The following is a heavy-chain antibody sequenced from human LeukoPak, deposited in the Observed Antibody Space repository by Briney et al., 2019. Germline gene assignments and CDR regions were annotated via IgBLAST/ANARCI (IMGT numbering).Heavy chain of an antibody. V-gene: IGHV4-59*01. CDR1: DGSISSYY. D-gene: IGHD3-16*01. Sequence: PSETLSLTCTVSDGSISSYYWSWIRQPPGKGLEWIGYIYYSGTTNYNPSLKSRVIISVDTSKNQFSLKLSPVIAADTAVYYCAREIGDSPTLFDPWGQGTLVTVSS. CDR2: IYYSGTT. J-gene: IGHJ5*02. CDR3: AREIGDSPTLFDP.